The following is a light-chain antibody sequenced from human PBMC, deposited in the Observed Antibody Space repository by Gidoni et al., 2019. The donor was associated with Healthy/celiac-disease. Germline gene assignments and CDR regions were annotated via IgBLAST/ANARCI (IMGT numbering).Light chain of an antibody. Sequence: SSELTQDPAVSVALGQTVRITCQGDSLRSYYASWYQQKPGQAPVLVIYGKNNPPSGIPDRFSGSSSGNTASLTITGAQAEDEADYYCNSRDSSAFYVFGTGTKVTVL. V-gene: IGLV3-19*01. J-gene: IGLJ1*01. CDR2: GKN. CDR1: SLRSYY. CDR3: NSRDSSAFYV.